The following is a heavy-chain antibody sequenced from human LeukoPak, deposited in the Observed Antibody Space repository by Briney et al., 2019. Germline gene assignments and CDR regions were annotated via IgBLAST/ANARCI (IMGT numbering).Heavy chain of an antibody. D-gene: IGHD5-12*01. CDR3: ARDGGGYSGYDYYYYYGMDV. J-gene: IGHJ6*02. CDR1: GFTFSSYA. CDR2: ISYDGSNK. V-gene: IGHV3-30-3*01. Sequence: GGSLRLSCSASGFTFSSYAMHWVRQAPGKGLEWVAFISYDGSNKYYGDSVKGRFTISRDDSKNTLSLQMNSLRPEDTALYYCARDGGGYSGYDYYYYYGMDVWGQGTTVTVSS.